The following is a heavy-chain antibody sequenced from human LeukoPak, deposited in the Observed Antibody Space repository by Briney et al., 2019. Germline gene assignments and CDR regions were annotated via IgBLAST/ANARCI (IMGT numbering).Heavy chain of an antibody. V-gene: IGHV4-34*01. J-gene: IGHJ4*02. CDR1: GGSFSGYY. D-gene: IGHD2-15*01. CDR2: INHSGST. CDR3: ARGRYCSGGSCYFDY. Sequence: SETLSLTCAVYGGSFSGYYWSWIRQPPGKGLEWIGEINHSGSTNYNPSLKSRVTISVNTSKNQFSLKLSSVTAADTAVYYCARGRYCSGGSCYFDYWGQGTLVTVSS.